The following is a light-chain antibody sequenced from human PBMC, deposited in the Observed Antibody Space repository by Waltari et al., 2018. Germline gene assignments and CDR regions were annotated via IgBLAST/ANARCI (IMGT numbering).Light chain of an antibody. J-gene: IGKJ2*01. CDR3: QQYNNWLPYT. CDR2: GAS. Sequence: EIVMTPSPATLSVSPGERATLSCRASQSISTSLAWYQQKPGQAPRLLISGASTRATGIPGRFSGSGSGTEFTLTISSLQSEDFAIYYCQQYNNWLPYTFGQGTKLEIK. CDR1: QSISTS. V-gene: IGKV3-15*01.